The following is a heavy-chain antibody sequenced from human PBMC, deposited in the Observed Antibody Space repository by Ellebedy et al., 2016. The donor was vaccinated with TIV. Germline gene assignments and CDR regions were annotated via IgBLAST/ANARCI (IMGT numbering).Heavy chain of an antibody. J-gene: IGHJ6*02. CDR3: AKHRYYDFWGVSYTAHYAMDV. V-gene: IGHV4-4*08. CDR1: GGSISSYY. D-gene: IGHD3-3*01. Sequence: MPSETLSLTCNVSGGSISSYYWSWIRQTPETGLEWIAYIYRSATTDYNPSLRTRVALSIDTSKNQVSLRLHSVTATATAVYFCAKHRYYDFWGVSYTAHYAMDVWGPGTSVTVSS. CDR2: IYRSATT.